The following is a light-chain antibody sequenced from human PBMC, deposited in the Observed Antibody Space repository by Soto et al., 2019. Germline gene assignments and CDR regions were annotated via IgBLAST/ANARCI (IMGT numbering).Light chain of an antibody. V-gene: IGKV3-20*01. CDR3: QQYGRAALT. CDR1: QSVRDDY. CDR2: GAS. Sequence: SPEERATLFCRTSQSVRDDYLAWYQQKPGQTPRLLIYGASNRATGIPDRFSGSGSGTDFTLTISRREPEYSAVFNCQQYGRAALTLGQGTKVDIK. J-gene: IGKJ1*01.